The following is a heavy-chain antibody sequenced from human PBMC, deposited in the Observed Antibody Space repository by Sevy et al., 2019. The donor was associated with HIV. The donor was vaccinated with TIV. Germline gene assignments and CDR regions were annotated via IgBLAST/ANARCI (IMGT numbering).Heavy chain of an antibody. V-gene: IGHV1-18*01. CDR3: ARDRVHDWGEGWFDP. J-gene: IGHJ5*02. CDR2: ISPFNNKT. D-gene: IGHD2-21*01. CDR1: GYTFSNYG. Sequence: ASVKVSCKASGYTFSNYGISWVRQAPGQGLEWMGWISPFNNKTNYAQKFQDRVSLTSDTSATTAYMEVTSLRSDDTAVYYCARDRVHDWGEGWFDPWGQGTLVTVSS.